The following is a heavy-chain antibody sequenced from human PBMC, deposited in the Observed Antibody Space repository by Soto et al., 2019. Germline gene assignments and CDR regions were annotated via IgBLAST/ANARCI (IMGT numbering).Heavy chain of an antibody. J-gene: IGHJ4*02. CDR3: VRVGHRCSSTSCYRDY. V-gene: IGHV3-20*03. Sequence: GYADSVKGRFTISRYNAKNYLYLQMNSLRGEDTALYYCVRVGHRCSSTSCYRDYWGQVTMVTVFS. D-gene: IGHD2-2*02.